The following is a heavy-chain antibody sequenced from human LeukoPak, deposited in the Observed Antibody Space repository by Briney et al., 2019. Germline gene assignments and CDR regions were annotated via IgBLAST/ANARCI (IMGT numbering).Heavy chain of an antibody. J-gene: IGHJ6*02. V-gene: IGHV3-7*03. CDR2: IKQDGSEK. D-gene: IGHD3-3*01. CDR1: GFTFSSYW. CDR3: ARPPWSGYYIDYYYGMDV. Sequence: PGGSLRLSCAASGFTFSSYWMSWVRQAPGKGLEWVANIKQDGSEKYYVDSVKGRFTISRDNAKNSLYLQMNSLRAEDTAVYYCARPPWSGYYIDYYYGMDVWGQGTTVTVSS.